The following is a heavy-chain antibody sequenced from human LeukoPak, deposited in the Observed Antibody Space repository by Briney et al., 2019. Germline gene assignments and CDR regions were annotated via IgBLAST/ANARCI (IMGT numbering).Heavy chain of an antibody. J-gene: IGHJ4*02. CDR1: GGSLSSYY. Sequence: SETLSLTCTVSGGSLSSYYWSWLRPPPWKGLEWIGYIYYSESTNHNSSLQSRVTISGDTSKNQFSLKLRSVIAADTAVYYCAVHGDYSDPFDYWGQGTLVTVSS. V-gene: IGHV4-59*08. CDR3: AVHGDYSDPFDY. D-gene: IGHD4-17*01. CDR2: IYYSEST.